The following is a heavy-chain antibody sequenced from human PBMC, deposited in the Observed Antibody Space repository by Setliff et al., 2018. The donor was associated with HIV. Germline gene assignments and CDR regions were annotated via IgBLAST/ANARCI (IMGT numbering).Heavy chain of an antibody. CDR1: GGSISSSTYY. D-gene: IGHD2-15*01. CDR3: ASPRGYCSGGTCHFWYFDL. J-gene: IGHJ2*01. Sequence: SETLSLTCTVSGGSISSSTYYWGWVRQPPGKGLEWIGTISYSGSTYYNPSLKSRVIISVDTSKNQFSLRLSSVTAADTAVYYCASPRGYCSGGTCHFWYFDLWGRGTLVTVSS. CDR2: ISYSGST. V-gene: IGHV4-39*01.